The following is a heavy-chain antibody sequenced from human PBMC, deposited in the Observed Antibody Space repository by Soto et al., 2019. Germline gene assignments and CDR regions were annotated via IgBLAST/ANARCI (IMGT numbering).Heavy chain of an antibody. CDR2: ISAYNGNT. V-gene: IGHV1-18*01. CDR1: GYTFTSYG. Sequence: ASVKVSCKASGYTFTSYGISWVRQAPGQGLEWMGWISAYNGNTNYAQKLQGRVTMTTDTSTSTACMELRSLRSDDTAVYYCARRERLADAFDIWGQGTMVTVSS. CDR3: ARRERLADAFDI. D-gene: IGHD3-9*01. J-gene: IGHJ3*02.